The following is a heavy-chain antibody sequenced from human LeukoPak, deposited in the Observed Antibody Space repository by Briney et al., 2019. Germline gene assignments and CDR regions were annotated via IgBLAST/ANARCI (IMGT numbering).Heavy chain of an antibody. CDR3: ARHGRKYSSSWYSDDY. Sequence: GESLKFSCKGSGYSFTSYWIGWVRQMPGKGREWMGIIYPGDSDTRYSPSFQCQVAISAHKTISTAYLQWSSLKASGPAMYYCARHGRKYSSSWYSDDYWGQGTLVTVSS. D-gene: IGHD6-13*01. CDR2: IYPGDSDT. J-gene: IGHJ4*02. CDR1: GYSFTSYW. V-gene: IGHV5-51*01.